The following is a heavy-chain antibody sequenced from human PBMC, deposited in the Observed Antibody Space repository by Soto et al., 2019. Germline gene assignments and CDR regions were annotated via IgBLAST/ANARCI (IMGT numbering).Heavy chain of an antibody. CDR1: GFTFSSYS. CDR3: ARPEYSSSSYGMDV. D-gene: IGHD6-6*01. Sequence: GGSLRLSCAASGFTFSSYSMNWVRQAPGKGLEWVSYISSSSSTIYYADSVKGRFTISRDNPKNSLYLQMNSLRDEDTAVYYCARPEYSSSSYGMDVWGQGTTVTVSS. V-gene: IGHV3-48*02. CDR2: ISSSSSTI. J-gene: IGHJ6*02.